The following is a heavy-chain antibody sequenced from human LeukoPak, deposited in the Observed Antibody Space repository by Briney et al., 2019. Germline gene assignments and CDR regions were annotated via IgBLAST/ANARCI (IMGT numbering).Heavy chain of an antibody. CDR3: ARRNFFDY. V-gene: IGHV3-23*01. Sequence: PGGSLRLSCAASGFTFSTHAMSWVRQAPGKGLEWVSAVGVSGGNTYYADSVKGRFTISRDNSNNTLYLQMSSLRAEDTALYYCARRNFFDYWGQGTLVTVSS. CDR2: VGVSGGNT. J-gene: IGHJ4*02. CDR1: GFTFSTHA.